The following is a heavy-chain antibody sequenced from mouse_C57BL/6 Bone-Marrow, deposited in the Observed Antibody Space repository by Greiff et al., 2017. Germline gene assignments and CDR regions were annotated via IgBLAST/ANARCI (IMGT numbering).Heavy chain of an antibody. CDR1: GYAFSSYW. Sequence: LQQSGASVTISCKASGYAFSSYWMNWVKQRPGKGLEWIGQIYPGDGDTNYNGKCKGKATLTADKASSTAYMQLSSLTSEDSAVYFCAREGIYCDYWGKGTTLTGSS. CDR3: AREGIYCDY. J-gene: IGHJ2*01. V-gene: IGHV1-80*01. CDR2: IYPGDGDT.